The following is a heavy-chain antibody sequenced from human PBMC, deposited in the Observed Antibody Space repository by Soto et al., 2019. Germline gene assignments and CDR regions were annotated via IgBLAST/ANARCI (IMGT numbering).Heavy chain of an antibody. J-gene: IGHJ4*02. Sequence: EVQLVESGGGLVQPGGSLRLSCAVSGFTFTTYWMTWVRQAPGKGLEWVANIKEDGTEKNYLDSVGGRFSISRDNAKNSLVPQMNSLRAGDTAIFYCWRAGSENEYWGPGTLVTVSS. CDR1: GFTFTTYW. V-gene: IGHV3-7*04. CDR3: WRAGSENEY. CDR2: IKEDGTEK.